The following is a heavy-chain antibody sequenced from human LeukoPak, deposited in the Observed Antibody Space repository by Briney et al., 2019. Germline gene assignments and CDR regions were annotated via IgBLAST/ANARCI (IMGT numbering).Heavy chain of an antibody. J-gene: IGHJ3*01. CDR3: AXXXGITTVGVVQGASDF. CDR1: GYTFTTYA. V-gene: IGHV1-18*01. CDR2: ISNYNGNT. Sequence: ASVKVSCKASGYTFTTYAISWVRQAPGQGLDWMGWISNYNGNTEYAQNVQGRVTMTTDTSTSTTYMELRNLRSDDTAVYYCAXXXGITTVGVVQGASDFWGQGTLVTVSS. D-gene: IGHD3-3*01.